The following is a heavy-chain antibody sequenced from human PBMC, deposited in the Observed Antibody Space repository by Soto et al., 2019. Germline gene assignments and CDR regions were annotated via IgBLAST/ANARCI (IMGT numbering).Heavy chain of an antibody. CDR3: ARDHGD. D-gene: IGHD3-10*01. V-gene: IGHV3-30-3*01. CDR1: GFTFSSYA. J-gene: IGHJ4*02. Sequence: QVQLVESGGGVVQPGRSLRLSCAASGFTFSSYAMHWVRQAPGKGLEWVAVISYDGSNKYYADSVKGRFTISRDNSKNTLYLQMNSRRAEDTAVYYCARDHGDWGQGTLVTVSS. CDR2: ISYDGSNK.